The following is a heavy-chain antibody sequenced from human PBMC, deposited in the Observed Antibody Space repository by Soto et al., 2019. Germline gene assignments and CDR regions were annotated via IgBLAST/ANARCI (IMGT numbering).Heavy chain of an antibody. CDR2: ISGDGTRT. Sequence: LRLSCAASGFNFYNYAMTWVRQAPGKGLEWVSGISGDGTRTYYGDSVKGRFTISRDNSKNTVFLQMNSLRAEDTALYYCVKDLRPNSGWFGPGGQGT. D-gene: IGHD3-3*01. CDR1: GFNFYNYA. CDR3: VKDLRPNSGWFGP. J-gene: IGHJ5*02. V-gene: IGHV3-23*02.